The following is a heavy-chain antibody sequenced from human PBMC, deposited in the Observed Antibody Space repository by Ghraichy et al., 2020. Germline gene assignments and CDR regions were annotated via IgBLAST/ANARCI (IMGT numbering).Heavy chain of an antibody. CDR1: GGSFSGYY. J-gene: IGHJ4*02. V-gene: IGHV4-34*01. D-gene: IGHD3-22*01. Sequence: SETLSLTCAVYGGSFSGYYWSWIRQPPGKGLEWIGEINHSGSTNYNPSLKSRVTISVDTSKNQFSLKLSSVTAADTAVYYCARGRRYYDSSGYQGTYYFDYWGQGTLVTVSS. CDR3: ARGRRYYDSSGYQGTYYFDY. CDR2: INHSGST.